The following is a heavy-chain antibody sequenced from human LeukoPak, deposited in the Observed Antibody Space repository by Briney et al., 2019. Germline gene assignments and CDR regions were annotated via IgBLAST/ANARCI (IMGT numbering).Heavy chain of an antibody. J-gene: IGHJ6*02. CDR3: ASRSSSYYYYYYGMDV. D-gene: IGHD6-13*01. Sequence: PSETLSLTCAVCGGSFSGYYWSWIRQPPGKGLEWIGEINHSGSTNYNPSLKSRVTISVDTSKNQFSLKLSSVTAADTAVYYCASRSSSYYYYYYGMDVWGQGTTVTVSS. CDR1: GGSFSGYY. CDR2: INHSGST. V-gene: IGHV4-34*01.